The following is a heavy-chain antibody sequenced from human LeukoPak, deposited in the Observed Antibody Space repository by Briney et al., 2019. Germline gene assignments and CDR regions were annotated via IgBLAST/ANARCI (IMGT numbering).Heavy chain of an antibody. J-gene: IGHJ4*02. CDR2: INPNSGGT. V-gene: IGHV1-2*06. CDR3: ARPSIPHYYGSGSNLFDY. D-gene: IGHD3-10*01. Sequence: ASVKVSCKASGYTFTGYYMHWVRQAPGQGLEWMGRINPNSGGTNYAQKFQGRVTMTRDTSISTAYMELSRLRSEDTAVYYCARPSIPHYYGSGSNLFDYWGQGTLVTVSS. CDR1: GYTFTGYY.